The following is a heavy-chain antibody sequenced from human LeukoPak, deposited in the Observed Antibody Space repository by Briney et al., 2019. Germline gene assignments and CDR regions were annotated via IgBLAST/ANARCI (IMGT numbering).Heavy chain of an antibody. CDR2: IYSEGWVANSYSGGTR. CDR1: GFTVSSTY. D-gene: IGHD1-26*01. V-gene: IGHV3-53*01. CDR3: ARVWELSFDH. J-gene: IGHJ4*02. Sequence: GGSLRLSCAASGFTVSSTYMSWVRQAPGKGLEWVANIYSEGWVANSYSGGTRQYAESVKGLFTISRDNTRNTSSLQMKSLRAEDTALYYCARVWELSFDHWGQGTLVTVSS.